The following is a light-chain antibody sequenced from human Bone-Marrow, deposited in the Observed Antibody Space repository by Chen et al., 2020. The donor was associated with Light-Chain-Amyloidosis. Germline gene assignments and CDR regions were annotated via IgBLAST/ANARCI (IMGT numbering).Light chain of an antibody. Sequence: SDVLTQPSSVSLAPVQTATIACGGNNLGSNSVQWYQQTPGQAPLLAVSDSIDRPSGIPERLSGYKSGNTATLTISRVEAGDEAYYYCQVWDRSSDSPVFGGRTKLTVL. CDR3: QVWDRSSDSPV. CDR2: DSI. J-gene: IGLJ3*02. V-gene: IGLV3-21*02. CDR1: NLGSNS.